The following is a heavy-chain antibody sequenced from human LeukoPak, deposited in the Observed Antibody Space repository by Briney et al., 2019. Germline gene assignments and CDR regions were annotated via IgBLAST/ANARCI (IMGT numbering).Heavy chain of an antibody. CDR3: AKDRAYYFDTSGYYYVGAFDI. D-gene: IGHD3-22*01. Sequence: GGSLRLSCATSGFTFSNYAMTWVRQAPGKGLEWVSSISGIGGTTYYADSVKGRFTISRDNSKNTLSLQMDSLRAEDTAVYYCAKDRAYYFDTSGYYYVGAFDIWGQGTVVTVSS. CDR1: GFTFSNYA. CDR2: ISGIGGTT. J-gene: IGHJ3*02. V-gene: IGHV3-23*01.